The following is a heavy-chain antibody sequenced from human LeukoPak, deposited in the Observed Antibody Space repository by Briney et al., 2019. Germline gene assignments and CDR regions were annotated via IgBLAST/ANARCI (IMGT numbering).Heavy chain of an antibody. CDR2: INHSGST. CDR1: GGSFSGYY. Sequence: ASETLSLTCAVYGGSFSGYYWSWIRQPPGKGLEWIGEINHSGSTNYNPSLKSRVAISVDTSKNQFSLKLSSVTAADTAVYYCARHMATMSDDAFDIWGQGTMVTVSS. V-gene: IGHV4-34*01. D-gene: IGHD3-22*01. J-gene: IGHJ3*02. CDR3: ARHMATMSDDAFDI.